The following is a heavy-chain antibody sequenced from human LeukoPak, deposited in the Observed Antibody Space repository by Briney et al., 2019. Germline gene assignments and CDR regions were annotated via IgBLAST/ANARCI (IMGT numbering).Heavy chain of an antibody. V-gene: IGHV3-23*01. CDR1: GFTFSSYA. J-gene: IGHJ4*02. D-gene: IGHD4-17*01. Sequence: GGSLRLSCAASGFTFSSYAMSWVRQAPGKGLEWVSAISGSGGSTYYADSVKGRFTISRDNSKNTLYLQMNSLRAEDTAVYYCAREYGNMTMVTNFDYWGQGTLVTVSS. CDR3: AREYGNMTMVTNFDY. CDR2: ISGSGGST.